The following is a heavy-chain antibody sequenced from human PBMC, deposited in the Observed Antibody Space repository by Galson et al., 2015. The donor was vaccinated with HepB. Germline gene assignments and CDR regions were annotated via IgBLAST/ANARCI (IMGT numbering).Heavy chain of an antibody. D-gene: IGHD2-21*01. Sequence: SLRLSCAASGFTFSSYAMSWVRQAPGKGLEWVAIISYDGGNKYYADSVKGRFTISRDNSKNTLYLQMNSLRNEETAVYYCARAKYQMSLWGYWGQGTLVTVSS. J-gene: IGHJ4*02. CDR2: ISYDGGNK. CDR3: ARAKYQMSLWGY. V-gene: IGHV3-30-3*01. CDR1: GFTFSSYA.